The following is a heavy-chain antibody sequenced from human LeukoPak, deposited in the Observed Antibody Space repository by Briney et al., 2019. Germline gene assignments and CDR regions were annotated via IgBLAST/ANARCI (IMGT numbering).Heavy chain of an antibody. CDR2: IWYDGSNK. CDR1: GFTFSSYG. V-gene: IGHV3-33*01. Sequence: GGSLRLSCAASGFTFSSYGMHWARQAPGKGLEGVAVIWYDGSNKYYADSVKGRFTISRDNSKNTLYLQMNSLRAEDTAVYYCARDGTVTTMDYWGQGTLVTVSS. CDR3: ARDGTVTTMDY. D-gene: IGHD4-17*01. J-gene: IGHJ4*02.